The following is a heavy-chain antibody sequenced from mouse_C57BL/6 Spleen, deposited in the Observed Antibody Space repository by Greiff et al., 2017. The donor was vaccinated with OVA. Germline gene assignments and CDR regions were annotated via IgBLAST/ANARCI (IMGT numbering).Heavy chain of an antibody. CDR3: VSQRLLLPYYFDY. V-gene: IGHV10-1*01. Sequence: VQLKESGGGLVQPKGSLKLSCAASGFSFNTYAMNWVRQAPGKGLEWVARIRSKSNNYATNYAVSVKDRFTISRDDSESMLYLQMSNLTTEDTAMYYCVSQRLLLPYYFDYWGQGTTLTVSS. D-gene: IGHD1-1*01. CDR1: GFSFNTYA. J-gene: IGHJ2*01. CDR2: IRSKSNNYAT.